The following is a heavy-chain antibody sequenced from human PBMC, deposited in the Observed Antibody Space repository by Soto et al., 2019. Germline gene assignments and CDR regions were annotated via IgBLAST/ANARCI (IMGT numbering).Heavy chain of an antibody. D-gene: IGHD3-22*01. CDR1: GFTFSSYS. Sequence: EVQLVESGGGLVKPGGSLRLSCAASGFTFSSYSMNWVRQAPGKGLEWVSSISSSSSYIYYADSVKGRFTISRDNAKNSLYLQMNSLRAEDTAVYYCARDLSMYYDSSGPNWFDPWGQGTLVTVSS. CDR3: ARDLSMYYDSSGPNWFDP. CDR2: ISSSSSYI. J-gene: IGHJ5*02. V-gene: IGHV3-21*01.